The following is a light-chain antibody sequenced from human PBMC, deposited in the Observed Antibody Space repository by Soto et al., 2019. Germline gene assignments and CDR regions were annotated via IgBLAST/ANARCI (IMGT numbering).Light chain of an antibody. J-gene: IGKJ1*01. CDR3: QQYGSSSWT. CDR2: GAS. V-gene: IGKV3-20*01. Sequence: EIVLTQSPGTLSLSKGERATLSCRASQSVSSSYLAWYQQKPGQAPRLLIYGASSRATGIPDRFSGSGSGTDFTLTISRLEPEDFAVYYCQQYGSSSWTFGQGTNVDI. CDR1: QSVSSSY.